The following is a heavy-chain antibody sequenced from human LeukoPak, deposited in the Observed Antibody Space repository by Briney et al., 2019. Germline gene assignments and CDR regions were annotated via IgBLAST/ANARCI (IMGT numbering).Heavy chain of an antibody. V-gene: IGHV1-46*01. CDR1: GCTFTSYY. CDR2: INPSGGST. CDR3: ARVSGMTGYYDY. J-gene: IGHJ4*02. Sequence: ASVKVSCKASGCTFTSYYMHWVRQAPGQGLEWMGIINPSGGSTSYAQKFQGRVTMTRDTSTSTVYMELSSLRSEDTAVYYCARVSGMTGYYDYWGQGTLVTVSS. D-gene: IGHD3-9*01.